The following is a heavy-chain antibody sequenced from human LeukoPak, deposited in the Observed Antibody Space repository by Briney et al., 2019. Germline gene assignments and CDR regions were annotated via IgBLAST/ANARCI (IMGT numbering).Heavy chain of an antibody. CDR3: AKASIYDILTGYYVY. CDR1: GFTFDDYA. J-gene: IGHJ4*02. CDR2: ISWNSGSI. Sequence: PGRSLRLSCAASGFTFDDYAMHWVRRAPGKGLEWVSGISWNSGSIGYADSVKGRFTISRDNAKNSLYLQMNSLRAEDTALYYCAKASIYDILTGYYVYWGQGTLVTVSS. V-gene: IGHV3-9*01. D-gene: IGHD3-9*01.